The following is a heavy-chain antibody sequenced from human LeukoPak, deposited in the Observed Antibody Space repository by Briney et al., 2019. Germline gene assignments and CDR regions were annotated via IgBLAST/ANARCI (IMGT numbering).Heavy chain of an antibody. CDR2: IYTSGNT. Sequence: SETLSLTCTVSGGSISSGSYYWSWIRQPAGKGLEWIGRIYTSGNTNYNPSLKSRVTISVDTSKNQFSLKLSSVTAADTAVYYCAMGMSYYYYMDVWGKGTTVTVSS. D-gene: IGHD7-27*01. CDR3: AMGMSYYYYMDV. CDR1: GGSISSGSYY. V-gene: IGHV4-61*02. J-gene: IGHJ6*03.